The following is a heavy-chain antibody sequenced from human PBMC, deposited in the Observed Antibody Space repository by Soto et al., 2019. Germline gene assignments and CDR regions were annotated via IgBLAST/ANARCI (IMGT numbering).Heavy chain of an antibody. D-gene: IGHD3-22*01. Sequence: GGSLRLSCAASGFTFSSYGMHWVRQAPGKGLEWVAVISYDGSNKYYADSVKGRFTISRDNSKNTLYLQMNSLRAEDTAVYYCAKGGYYDSSDPGPWGQGTLVTVSS. CDR3: AKGGYYDSSDPGP. V-gene: IGHV3-30*18. CDR2: ISYDGSNK. J-gene: IGHJ5*02. CDR1: GFTFSSYG.